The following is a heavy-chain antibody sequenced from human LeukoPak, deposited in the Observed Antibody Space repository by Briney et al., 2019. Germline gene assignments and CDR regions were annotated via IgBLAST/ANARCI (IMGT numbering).Heavy chain of an antibody. CDR3: ARDILTGRYNWFDP. CDR2: IRVYNGNT. V-gene: IGHV1-18*01. J-gene: IGHJ5*02. CDR1: GYTFTSYG. Sequence: ASVKVSCKASGYTFTSYGINWVRQAPGQGLEWMGWIRVYNGNTIYAQKLQGRVTMTTDTSTSTAYMELRSLRSDDTAVYYCARDILTGRYNWFDPWGQGTLVTVSS. D-gene: IGHD3-9*01.